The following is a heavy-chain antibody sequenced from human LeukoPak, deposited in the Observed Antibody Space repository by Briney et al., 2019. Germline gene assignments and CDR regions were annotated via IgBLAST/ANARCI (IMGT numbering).Heavy chain of an antibody. V-gene: IGHV4-4*02. Sequence: KSSETLSLTCAVSGGSISSSNWWSWVRQPPGKGLEWIGEIYHSGSTNYNPSLKSRVTISVDKSKNQFSLKLSSVTAADTAVYYCARDSRYLVVVPDDIYYYYYYGMDVWGKGTTVTVSS. D-gene: IGHD2-2*01. J-gene: IGHJ6*04. CDR2: IYHSGST. CDR3: ARDSRYLVVVPDDIYYYYYYGMDV. CDR1: GGSISSSNW.